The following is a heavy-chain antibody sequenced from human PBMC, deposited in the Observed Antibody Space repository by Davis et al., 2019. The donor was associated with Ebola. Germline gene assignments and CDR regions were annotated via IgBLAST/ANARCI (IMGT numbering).Heavy chain of an antibody. CDR2: IYPGDSDT. V-gene: IGHV5-51*01. Sequence: KVSCKGSGYSFANYWIGWVRQMPGKGLEWMGIIYPGDSDTRYSPSFQGQVTISVDKSISTAYLQWSSLKASDTAMYYCARLDYFDTSGYYKPLFYWGQGTLVTVSS. J-gene: IGHJ4*02. CDR3: ARLDYFDTSGYYKPLFY. CDR1: GYSFANYW. D-gene: IGHD3-22*01.